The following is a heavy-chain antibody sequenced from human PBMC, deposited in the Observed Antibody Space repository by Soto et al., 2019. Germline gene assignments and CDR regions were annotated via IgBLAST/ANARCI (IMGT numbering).Heavy chain of an antibody. V-gene: IGHV3-23*01. D-gene: IGHD6-19*01. J-gene: IGHJ4*02. CDR3: ARRRSSGWLLPFDY. CDR1: GFTFSSYA. CDR2: ISGSVART. Sequence: EVQLLESGGGLVQPGGSLRLSCAASGFTFSSYAMSWVRQAPGKGLEWVSGISGSVARTYYAYSVKVRFTISRDNSKNTLYLQMDSLRAGDTSLFYCARRRSSGWLLPFDYLGQGTLVTVSS.